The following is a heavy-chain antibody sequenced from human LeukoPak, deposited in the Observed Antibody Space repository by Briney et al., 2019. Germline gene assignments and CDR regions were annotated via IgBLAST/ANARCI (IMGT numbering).Heavy chain of an antibody. V-gene: IGHV3-21*01. CDR3: ARGDYGDYVGPDS. Sequence: GGSLRLSCAASGFTFSAYGMIWVRQAPGKGLEWVSSISHGNTYIYYAQSVEGRFTIPRDNAKNSLYLQMNSLRAEDSAVYYCARGDYGDYVGPDSWGQGTLVTVSS. CDR2: ISHGNTYI. CDR1: GFTFSAYG. J-gene: IGHJ4*02. D-gene: IGHD4-17*01.